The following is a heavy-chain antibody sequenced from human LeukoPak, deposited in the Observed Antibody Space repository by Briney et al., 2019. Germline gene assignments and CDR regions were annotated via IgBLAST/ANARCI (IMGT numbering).Heavy chain of an antibody. CDR3: ARSPVHRWGYFDL. Sequence: ASVKVSCKVSGYTLTELSMHWVRQAPGKGLEWMGGFDPEDGETIYAQKFQGRVTITADKSTSTAYMELSSLRSEDTAVYYCARSPVHRWGYFDLWGRGTLVTVSS. D-gene: IGHD1-26*01. CDR2: FDPEDGET. J-gene: IGHJ2*01. CDR1: GYTLTELS. V-gene: IGHV1-24*01.